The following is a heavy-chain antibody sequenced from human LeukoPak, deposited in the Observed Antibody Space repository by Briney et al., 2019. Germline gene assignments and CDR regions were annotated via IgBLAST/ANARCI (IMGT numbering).Heavy chain of an antibody. V-gene: IGHV3-74*01. CDR3: ARVSRGYSNYYYYYGMDV. CDR1: GLPFSSYA. D-gene: IGHD5-18*01. Sequence: GGSLRLSCAASGLPFSSYAMSWVRQAPGEGLVWVSRINTNGSSTTYADSVKGRFTISRDTAKNTLYLKMNSLRAEDTAVYYCARVSRGYSNYYYYYGMDVWGQGTTVTVS. CDR2: INTNGSST. J-gene: IGHJ6*02.